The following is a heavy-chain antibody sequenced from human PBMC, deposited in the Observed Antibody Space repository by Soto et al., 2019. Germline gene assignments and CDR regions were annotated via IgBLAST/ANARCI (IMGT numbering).Heavy chain of an antibody. D-gene: IGHD1-26*01. CDR3: ALRGSGSYFRY. J-gene: IGHJ4*02. CDR1: GITFGSYA. Sequence: EVQLLESGGGLVQPGGSLRLSCAASGITFGSYAMNWVRQAPGKGLEWVSVISGSGDSTYYADSVKGRFTISRDNSKNTLYLQMNSLRAEDTAVYYCALRGSGSYFRYWGQGTLVTVSS. V-gene: IGHV3-23*01. CDR2: ISGSGDST.